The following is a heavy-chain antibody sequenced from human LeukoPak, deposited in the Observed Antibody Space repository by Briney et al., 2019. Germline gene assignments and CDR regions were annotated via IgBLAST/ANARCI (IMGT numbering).Heavy chain of an antibody. CDR1: GGSISSGGYY. D-gene: IGHD2-21*02. CDR3: AGGDYRDAFDI. V-gene: IGHV4-30-2*01. CDR2: IYHSGST. Sequence: PSETLSLTCTVSGGSISSGGYYWSWIRQPPGKGLEWIGYIYHSGSTYYNPSLKSRVTISVDRSKNQFSLKLSSVTAADTAVYYCAGGDYRDAFDIWGQGIMVTVSS. J-gene: IGHJ3*02.